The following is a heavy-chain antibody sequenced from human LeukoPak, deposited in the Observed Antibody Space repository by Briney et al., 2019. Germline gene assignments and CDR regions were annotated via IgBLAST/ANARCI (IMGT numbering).Heavy chain of an antibody. CDR1: GYTFTSNY. J-gene: IGHJ5*02. CDR2: ISPSGGST. D-gene: IGHD3-22*01. V-gene: IGHV1-46*01. CDR3: ARMHYHDTSGASNWFDP. Sequence: ASVKVSCKAFGYTFTSNYMHWVRQAPGQGPEWMGLISPSGGSTTYAQKFQGRVTLTRDMSTSTDYLELSSLRSEDTAVYYCARMHYHDTSGASNWFDPWGQGTLVTVSS.